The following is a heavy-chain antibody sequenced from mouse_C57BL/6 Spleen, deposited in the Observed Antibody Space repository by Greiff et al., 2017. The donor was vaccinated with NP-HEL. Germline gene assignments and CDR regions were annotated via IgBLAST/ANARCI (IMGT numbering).Heavy chain of an antibody. D-gene: IGHD1-1*01. CDR1: GYTFTSYW. V-gene: IGHV1-69*01. CDR3: ARLGDYYGSSPWFAY. CDR2: IDPSDSYT. Sequence: QVQLQQPGAELVMPGTSVKLSCKASGYTFTSYWMHWVKQRPGQGLEWIGEIDPSDSYTNYNQKFKGKSTLTVDKSSSTAYMQLSSLTSEDSAVYYCARLGDYYGSSPWFAYWGQGTLVTVSA. J-gene: IGHJ3*01.